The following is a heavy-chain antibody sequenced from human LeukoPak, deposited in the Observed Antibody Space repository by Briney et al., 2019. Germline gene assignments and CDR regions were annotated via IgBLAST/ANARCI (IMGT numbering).Heavy chain of an antibody. CDR1: GFTFTSHD. CDR3: ARVGGPILEVPV. J-gene: IGHJ6*02. D-gene: IGHD2-15*01. Sequence: ASVKVSCKASGFTFTSHDYNWVRQATGQGLEWMGWMNPNSGNTGYAQKFQGRVTMTRDTSTSTVYMELSSLRSEDTAVYYCARVGGPILEVPVWGQGTTVTVSS. CDR2: MNPNSGNT. V-gene: IGHV1-8*01.